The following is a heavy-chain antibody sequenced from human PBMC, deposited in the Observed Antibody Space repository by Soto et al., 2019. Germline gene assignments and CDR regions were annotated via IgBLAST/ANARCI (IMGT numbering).Heavy chain of an antibody. D-gene: IGHD4-4*01. Sequence: QGQLVQSGAEVKKPGASVKVSCKASGYTFTSFGITWVRQAPGQGLEWMGWISTYNGKANYAQKRQGRAPVPRDTSTNTAYMELRSLRSADTAVYYCAKDGYGNNDGDALHIWGQGTMVTFSS. J-gene: IGHJ3*02. CDR3: AKDGYGNNDGDALHI. CDR2: ISTYNGKA. V-gene: IGHV1-18*04. CDR1: GYTFTSFG.